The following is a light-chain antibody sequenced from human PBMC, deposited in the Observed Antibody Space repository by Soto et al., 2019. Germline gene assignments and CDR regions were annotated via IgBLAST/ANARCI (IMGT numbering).Light chain of an antibody. CDR2: GAS. J-gene: IGKJ4*01. V-gene: IGKV3-15*01. CDR3: QQYASWPLT. Sequence: ETVMTQSPATLSVSPGERATLSCRASQSVNSNLDWYQQESGQPPRLLVFGASTRATGVPARFSGSGSGTELAPTISGLQSEDFAVYFCQQYASWPLTFGGGTKVEI. CDR1: QSVNSN.